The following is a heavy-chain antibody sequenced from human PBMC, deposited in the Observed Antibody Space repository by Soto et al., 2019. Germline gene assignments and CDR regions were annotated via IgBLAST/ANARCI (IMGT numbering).Heavy chain of an antibody. CDR3: VIRYYDSSGYHPFDY. D-gene: IGHD3-22*01. CDR2: INAGNGNT. J-gene: IGHJ4*02. V-gene: IGHV1-3*01. CDR1: GYTFTSYA. Sequence: GASVKVSCKASGYTFTSYAMHWVRQAPGQRLEWMGWINAGNGNTKYSQKFQGRVTITRDTSASTAYMELSSLRSEDTAVYYCVIRYYDSSGYHPFDYWGQGTLVTVSS.